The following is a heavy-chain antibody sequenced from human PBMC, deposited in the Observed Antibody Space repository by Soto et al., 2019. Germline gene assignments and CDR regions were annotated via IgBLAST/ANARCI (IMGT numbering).Heavy chain of an antibody. CDR2: IIPIFGTA. J-gene: IGHJ6*02. Sequence: QVQLVQSGAEVKKPGSSVKGSCKASGGTFSSYAISWVRQAPGQGLEWMGGIIPIFGTANYAQKLQGRVTITADEATTTAYMELSSLRSADTAVYYWARSRYCISTSCHPSSLGYYYYGMDVWGQGTTVTVSS. D-gene: IGHD2-2*01. CDR1: GGTFSSYA. CDR3: ARSRYCISTSCHPSSLGYYYYGMDV. V-gene: IGHV1-69*12.